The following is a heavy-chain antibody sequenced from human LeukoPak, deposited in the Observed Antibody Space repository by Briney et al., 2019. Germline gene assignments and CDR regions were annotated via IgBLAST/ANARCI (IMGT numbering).Heavy chain of an antibody. Sequence: GGSLRLSCAVSGLTFRSYGMHWVRQAPGKGLEWVAVIWYDGSNKYYVDSVKGRFTISRDNSKKTLYLQMSNLRVEDTAVYYCASDLGTRYFDYWGQGALVTVSS. V-gene: IGHV3-33*01. D-gene: IGHD3-16*01. CDR1: GLTFRSYG. J-gene: IGHJ4*02. CDR2: IWYDGSNK. CDR3: ASDLGTRYFDY.